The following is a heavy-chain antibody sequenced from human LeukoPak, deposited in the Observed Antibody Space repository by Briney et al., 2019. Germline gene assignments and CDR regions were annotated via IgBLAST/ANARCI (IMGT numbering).Heavy chain of an antibody. Sequence: ASVKVSCKASGYTFTNYAIHWVRQAPGQRFEWMGWINAANGHTKYSQKLQGRVTMTTDTSTSTAYMELRSLRSDDTAVYYCARDSGKTYYPDAFDIWGQGTMVTVSS. CDR1: GYTFTNYA. V-gene: IGHV1-3*01. CDR3: ARDSGKTYYPDAFDI. D-gene: IGHD3-10*01. J-gene: IGHJ3*02. CDR2: INAANGHT.